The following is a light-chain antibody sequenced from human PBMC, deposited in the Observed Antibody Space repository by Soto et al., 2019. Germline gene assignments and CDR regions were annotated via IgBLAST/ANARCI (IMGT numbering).Light chain of an antibody. CDR1: QSVRSNS. Sequence: EIVLTQSPDTLSLSPGERATLSCRASQSVRSNSLAWYQQKPGQAPRFLIYDASSRATGIPDRFSGSGSGTDFTLTISRLEPEDFAVYYCQQYGSTPLPFGGGTKVDIK. V-gene: IGKV3-20*01. CDR3: QQYGSTPLP. J-gene: IGKJ4*01. CDR2: DAS.